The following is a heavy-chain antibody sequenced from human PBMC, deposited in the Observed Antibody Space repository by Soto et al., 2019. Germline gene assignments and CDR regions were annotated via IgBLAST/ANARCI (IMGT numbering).Heavy chain of an antibody. CDR1: GGTFSSYT. Sequence: SVKVSCKASGGTFSSYTISWVRQAPGQGLEWMGRIIPILGIANYAQKFQGRVTITADKSTSTAYMELSSLRSEDTAVYYCARAATTVFRYYYYGMDVWGQGTTVTVSS. CDR2: IIPILGIA. J-gene: IGHJ6*02. V-gene: IGHV1-69*02. D-gene: IGHD2-15*01. CDR3: ARAATTVFRYYYYGMDV.